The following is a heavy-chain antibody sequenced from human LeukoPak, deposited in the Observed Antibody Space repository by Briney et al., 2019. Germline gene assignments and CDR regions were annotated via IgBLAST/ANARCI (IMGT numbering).Heavy chain of an antibody. CDR1: GFTFSNSW. CDR2: IKTDGSEK. D-gene: IGHD6-13*01. Sequence: GGSLRLSCEASGFTFSNSWMTWVRQTPGKGLEWVANIKTDGSEKYYVDSVKGRFTISRDNAKNSLYLQMNSLRAEDTAVYYCARDSPSSSWYEMDVWGKGTTVTVSS. V-gene: IGHV3-7*01. J-gene: IGHJ6*04. CDR3: ARDSPSSSWYEMDV.